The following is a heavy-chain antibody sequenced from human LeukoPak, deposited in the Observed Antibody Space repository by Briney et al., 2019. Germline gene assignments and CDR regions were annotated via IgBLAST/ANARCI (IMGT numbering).Heavy chain of an antibody. CDR3: ARGHVATIIPRNDAFDI. Sequence: GGSLRLSCAASGFTFSTYTMNWVRQAPGKGLEWVSSISSSSSYIYDADSVKGRFTIARDNAKNSLYLQKNSLRAEDTAVYYCARGHVATIIPRNDAFDIWGQGTMVTVSS. CDR2: ISSSSSYI. V-gene: IGHV3-21*01. CDR1: GFTFSTYT. D-gene: IGHD5-12*01. J-gene: IGHJ3*02.